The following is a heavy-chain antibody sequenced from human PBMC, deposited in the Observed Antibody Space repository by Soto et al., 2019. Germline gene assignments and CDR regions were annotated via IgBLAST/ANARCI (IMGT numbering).Heavy chain of an antibody. J-gene: IGHJ5*02. CDR1: GYNFDNYW. V-gene: IGHV5-10-1*01. CDR3: ARPQGGTDWIAP. D-gene: IGHD3-16*01. Sequence: GESLKISCKTSGYNFDNYWIIWVRQMPGKGLEWMGRVDPSDSYVNYSPSFQGHIAISIDKSINTAYLQWSSLKASDTAIYYCARPQGGTDWIAPWGQGTLGTVS. CDR2: VDPSDSYV.